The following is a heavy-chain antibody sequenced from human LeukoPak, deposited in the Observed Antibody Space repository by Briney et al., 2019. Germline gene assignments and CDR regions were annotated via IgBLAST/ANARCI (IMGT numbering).Heavy chain of an antibody. CDR2: ISYNGSSK. CDR3: ARLSLRIAALDY. V-gene: IGHV3-30*03. CDR1: GFTFSNYG. Sequence: PGRSLRLSCAASGFTFSNYGMHWVRQAPGKGLEWVAVISYNGSSKYYADSVKGRFTISRDNAKNSLYLQMNSLRAEDTAVYYCARLSLRIAALDYWGQGTLVTVSS. D-gene: IGHD6-6*01. J-gene: IGHJ4*02.